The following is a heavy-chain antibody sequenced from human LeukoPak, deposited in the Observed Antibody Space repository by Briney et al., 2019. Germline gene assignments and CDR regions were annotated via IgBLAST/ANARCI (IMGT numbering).Heavy chain of an antibody. CDR3: ARADSEWLIEWGFDY. D-gene: IGHD6-19*01. V-gene: IGHV1-46*01. CDR2: INPSGGST. Sequence: ASVKVSCKASGYTFTSYYMHWVRQAPGQGLEWVGIINPSGGSTSYAQKFQGRVTMTRDMSTSTVYMELSSLRSEDTAVYYCARADSEWLIEWGFDYWGQGTLVTVSS. J-gene: IGHJ4*02. CDR1: GYTFTSYY.